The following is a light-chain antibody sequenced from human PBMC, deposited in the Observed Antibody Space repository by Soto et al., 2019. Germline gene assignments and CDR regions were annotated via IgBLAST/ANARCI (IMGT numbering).Light chain of an antibody. V-gene: IGKV1-8*01. CDR3: PHYLHFPIT. CDR2: GAS. CDR1: QDIGSV. Sequence: AIRMTQSPSSLSASTGSTVPITCRASQDIGSVLAWSQQQPGTAPKLLISGASNLQGGVPSRGSGRGASTDFTRTITHLQSEDFATYYCPHYLHFPITFGQGTRLEIK. J-gene: IGKJ5*01.